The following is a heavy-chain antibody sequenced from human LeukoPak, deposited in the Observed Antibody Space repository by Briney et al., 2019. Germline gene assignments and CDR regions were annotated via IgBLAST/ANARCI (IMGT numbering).Heavy chain of an antibody. CDR2: ISGSGGST. J-gene: IGHJ4*02. Sequence: PGGSLRLSCAASGFTFSIYAMSWVRQAPGKGLEWVSAISGSGGSTYYADSVKGRFTISRDNSKNTLYLQMNSLRAEDTAVYYCAMGNYDFWSGYYGESRFDYWGQGTLVTVSS. CDR3: AMGNYDFWSGYYGESRFDY. CDR1: GFTFSIYA. V-gene: IGHV3-23*01. D-gene: IGHD3-3*01.